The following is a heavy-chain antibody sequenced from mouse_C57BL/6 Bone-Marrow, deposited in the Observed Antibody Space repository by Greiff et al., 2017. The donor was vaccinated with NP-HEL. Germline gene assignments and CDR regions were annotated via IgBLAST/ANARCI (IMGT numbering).Heavy chain of an antibody. J-gene: IGHJ3*01. CDR1: GFTFSDYY. V-gene: IGHV5-16*01. CDR2: INYDGSST. Sequence: EVQRVESEGGLVQPGSSMKLSCTASGFTFSDYYMAWVRQVPEKGLEWVANINYDGSSTYYLDSLKSRFIISRDNEKNILYLQMSSLKSEDTATYYCARDDGYYTWFAYWGQGTLVTVSA. D-gene: IGHD2-3*01. CDR3: ARDDGYYTWFAY.